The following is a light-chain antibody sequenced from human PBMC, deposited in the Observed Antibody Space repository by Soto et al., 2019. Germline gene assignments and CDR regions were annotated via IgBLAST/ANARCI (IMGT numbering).Light chain of an antibody. CDR3: QHFGSSPPKYT. CDR2: GAS. V-gene: IGKV3-20*01. Sequence: EVVLTQSPGTLYLSPGERATLSCRASQTVSSSHLAWYQQKPGQAPRLLIYGASDRATDIPDRFSGSGSGTDFTLTISRLEPEDFAVYYWQHFGSSPPKYTFGQGTKLEIK. CDR1: QTVSSSH. J-gene: IGKJ2*01.